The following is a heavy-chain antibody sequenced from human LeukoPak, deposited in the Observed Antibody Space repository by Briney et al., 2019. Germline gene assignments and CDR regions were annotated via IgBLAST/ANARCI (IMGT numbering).Heavy chain of an antibody. D-gene: IGHD3-22*01. CDR1: GFTFSSYS. Sequence: GGSLRLSCAASGFTFSSYSMNWVRQAPGKGLEWVSSISSSSSYIYYADSVKGRFTISRDNAKNSLYLQMNSLRAEDTAVYYCARGENNYDYYYFDYWGQGTLVTVSS. CDR3: ARGENNYDYYYFDY. J-gene: IGHJ4*02. CDR2: ISSSSSYI. V-gene: IGHV3-21*01.